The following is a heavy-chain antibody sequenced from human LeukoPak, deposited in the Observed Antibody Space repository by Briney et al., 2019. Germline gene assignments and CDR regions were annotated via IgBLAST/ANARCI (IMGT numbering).Heavy chain of an antibody. CDR1: AFTFSSYE. V-gene: IGHV3-48*03. J-gene: IGHJ6*03. D-gene: IGHD3-10*01. Sequence: GGSLRLSCAASAFTFSSYEMSCVRQAPGKGLEWVSYISRSGNTIYYADSVKGRFTISRDNAKNSLYLQMNSLRAEDTAVYCCARDERGRSPYYYMDVWGKGTTVTVSS. CDR2: ISRSGNTI. CDR3: ARDERGRSPYYYMDV.